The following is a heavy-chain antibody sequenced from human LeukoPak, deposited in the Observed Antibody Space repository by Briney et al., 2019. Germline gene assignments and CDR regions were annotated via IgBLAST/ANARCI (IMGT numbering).Heavy chain of an antibody. CDR1: GGSISSDGYY. Sequence: PSETLSLTCTVSGGSISSDGYYWAWIRQPPGKGLEWIGYIYHSGTTYYNPSLKSRVTMSVDRSKNQFSLKLSSVTAADTAVYLCARAPQVVPAAYYMDVWGKGTTVTVSS. CDR2: IYHSGTT. V-gene: IGHV4-30-2*01. D-gene: IGHD2-2*01. CDR3: ARAPQVVPAAYYMDV. J-gene: IGHJ6*03.